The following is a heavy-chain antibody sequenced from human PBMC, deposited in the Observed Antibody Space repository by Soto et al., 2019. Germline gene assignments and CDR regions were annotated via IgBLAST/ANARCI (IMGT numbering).Heavy chain of an antibody. J-gene: IGHJ6*02. CDR2: IYYSGST. CDR3: ARLHVYYYYGMDV. Sequence: PSETLSLTCTVSGGSISSSSYYWGWIRQPPGKGLEWIGSIYYSGSTYYNPSLKSRVTISVDTSKNQFSLKLSSVTAADTAVYYCARLHVYYYYGMDVWGQGTTVTVSS. CDR1: GGSISSSSYY. V-gene: IGHV4-39*01.